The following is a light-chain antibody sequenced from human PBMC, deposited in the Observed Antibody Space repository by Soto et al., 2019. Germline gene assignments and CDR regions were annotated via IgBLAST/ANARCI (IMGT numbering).Light chain of an antibody. J-gene: IGKJ1*01. CDR3: QQYNNWPRT. CDR2: GAS. CDR1: QSVSSN. Sequence: EVVLTQSPCTLSVSPGERATFSCRASQSVSSNLAWYQQKPGQAPRLLIYGASTRATGIPARFSVSGSGTEFTLTISSLQSEDFAVYYCQQYNNWPRTFGQGTKVDIK. V-gene: IGKV3-15*01.